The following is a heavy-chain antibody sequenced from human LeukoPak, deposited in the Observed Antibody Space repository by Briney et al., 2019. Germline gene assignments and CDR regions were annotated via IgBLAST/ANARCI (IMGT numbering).Heavy chain of an antibody. J-gene: IGHJ4*02. CDR1: GFIVSNDW. D-gene: IGHD3-3*01. V-gene: IGHV4-4*02. Sequence: GSLRLSCAASGFIVSNDWMTWVRQAPGKGLEWIWEINHSGSTNYNPSLKSRVTISVDTSKNQFSLKLSSVTAADTAVYYCARVVRITIFGVVIKGWIFDYWGQGTLVTVSS. CDR2: INHSGST. CDR3: ARVVRITIFGVVIKGWIFDY.